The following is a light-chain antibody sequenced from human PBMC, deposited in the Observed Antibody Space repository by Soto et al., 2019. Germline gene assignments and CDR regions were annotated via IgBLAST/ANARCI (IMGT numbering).Light chain of an antibody. Sequence: EIVMTQSPDTLSVSPGERATLSCRASQSVSSNLAWYQHEAGQAPRLLIYDASNRATGIPARFSGSGSGTDFTLTISSLEPEDFAVYYCQQPSFGQGTRLEI. V-gene: IGKV3-11*01. CDR3: QQPS. CDR2: DAS. CDR1: QSVSSN. J-gene: IGKJ5*01.